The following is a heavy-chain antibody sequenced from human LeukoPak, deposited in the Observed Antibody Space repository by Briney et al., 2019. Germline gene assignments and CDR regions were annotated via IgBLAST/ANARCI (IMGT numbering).Heavy chain of an antibody. CDR2: ISAYNGNT. V-gene: IGHV1-18*01. Sequence: VASVKVSCKASGYTFTSYGISWVRQAPGQGLEWMGWISAYNGNTNYAQKLQGRVTMTTDTSTSTAYMELRSLRSDDTAVYYCAGILWFGELTDWFDPWGQGTLVTVSS. CDR3: AGILWFGELTDWFDP. CDR1: GYTFTSYG. D-gene: IGHD3-10*01. J-gene: IGHJ5*02.